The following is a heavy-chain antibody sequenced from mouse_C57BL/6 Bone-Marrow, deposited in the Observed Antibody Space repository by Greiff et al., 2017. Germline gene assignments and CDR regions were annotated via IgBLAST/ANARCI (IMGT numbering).Heavy chain of an antibody. D-gene: IGHD1-1*02. CDR2: IDPENGDT. CDR3: AIGDYGLY. Sequence: VQLQQSGAELVRPGASVKLSCTASGFNIKDDYMHWVKQRPEQGLEWIGWIDPENGDTEYASKFQGKATITADTSSNTAYLQLSSLTSEDSAVYYCAIGDYGLYWGQGTLVTVSA. J-gene: IGHJ3*01. CDR1: GFNIKDDY. V-gene: IGHV14-4*01.